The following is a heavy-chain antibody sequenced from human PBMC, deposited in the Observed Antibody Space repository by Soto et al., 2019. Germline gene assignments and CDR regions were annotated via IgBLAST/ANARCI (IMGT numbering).Heavy chain of an antibody. Sequence: QVQLQESGPGLVKPSETLSLTCTVSGGSVSSGSYYWSWIRQPPGKGLEWIGYIYYSGSTNYNPSLKRRVTISVDTSKNQFSLKLSSVTAADTAVYYCAREIYAVDMHYYYGMDVWGQGTTVTVSS. J-gene: IGHJ6*02. D-gene: IGHD5-12*01. CDR1: GGSVSSGSYY. V-gene: IGHV4-61*01. CDR2: IYYSGST. CDR3: AREIYAVDMHYYYGMDV.